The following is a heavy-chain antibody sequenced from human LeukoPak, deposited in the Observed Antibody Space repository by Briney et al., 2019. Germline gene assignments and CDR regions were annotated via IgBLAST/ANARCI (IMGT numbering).Heavy chain of an antibody. CDR1: GGSISSGSYY. J-gene: IGHJ5*02. Sequence: PSETLSLTCTVSGGSISSGSYYWSWIRQPAGKGLEWIGRIYKSGSTNYNPSLKSRVTMSVDTSKNQFSLKLSSVTAADTAVYYCARDLGRVAAAGTPHGWFDPWGQGTLVTVSS. D-gene: IGHD6-13*01. V-gene: IGHV4-61*02. CDR2: IYKSGST. CDR3: ARDLGRVAAAGTPHGWFDP.